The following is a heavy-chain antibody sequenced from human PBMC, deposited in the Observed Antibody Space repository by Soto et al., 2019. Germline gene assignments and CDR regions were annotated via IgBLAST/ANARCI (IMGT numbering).Heavy chain of an antibody. D-gene: IGHD2-8*02. CDR2: INHSGST. V-gene: IGHV4-34*01. J-gene: IGHJ4*02. Sequence: SETLSLTCAVYGGSFGGYYWTWIRQPPGTGLEWIGEINHSGSTNYNPSLKSRVTISVDTSKNQFSLKLTSVTAADTAVYYCARDKITGLFDYWGKGTLVPVSS. CDR1: GGSFGGYY. CDR3: ARDKITGLFDY.